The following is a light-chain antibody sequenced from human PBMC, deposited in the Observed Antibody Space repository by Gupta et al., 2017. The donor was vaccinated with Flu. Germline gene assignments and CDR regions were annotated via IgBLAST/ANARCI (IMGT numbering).Light chain of an antibody. Sequence: EIVMTQSPATLSVSPGERATLSCRASQSLSSDLAWYQQKPGQAPRLLIYGASTRATGIPARFSGSGSGTDFTLPISSLQSEDFAVYYCQQYHNWPPITFGQGTRLEIK. J-gene: IGKJ5*01. CDR3: QQYHNWPPIT. V-gene: IGKV3-15*01. CDR1: QSLSSD. CDR2: GAS.